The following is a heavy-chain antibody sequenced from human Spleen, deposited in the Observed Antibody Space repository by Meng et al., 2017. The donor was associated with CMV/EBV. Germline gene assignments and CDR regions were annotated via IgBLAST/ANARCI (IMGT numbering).Heavy chain of an antibody. V-gene: IGHV1-18*01. CDR3: AREEPPRAAATYYGMDV. CDR1: GYTFTSYG. J-gene: IGHJ6*02. Sequence: ASVKVSCKASGYTFTSYGISWVRQAPGQGLEWMGWISAYNGNTNYAQKLQGRVTMTTDTSTSTAYMELRSLRSDDTAVYYCAREEPPRAAATYYGMDVWGQGTTVTVSS. CDR2: ISAYNGNT. D-gene: IGHD1-14*01.